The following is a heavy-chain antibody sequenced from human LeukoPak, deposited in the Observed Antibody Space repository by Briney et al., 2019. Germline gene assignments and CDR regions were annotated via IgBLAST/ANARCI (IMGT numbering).Heavy chain of an antibody. J-gene: IGHJ3*02. Sequence: CLSLSCAASGFSFCSYGMHWVRQAAGKGLEWVAVMWSAGRNKFYADSVKGRFTVYRDNSKNTLFLQMSSLRADDTALYYCAREVTTDAFDIWGQGTMVTVSS. CDR2: MWSAGRNK. V-gene: IGHV3-33*01. CDR1: GFSFCSYG. D-gene: IGHD4-17*01. CDR3: AREVTTDAFDI.